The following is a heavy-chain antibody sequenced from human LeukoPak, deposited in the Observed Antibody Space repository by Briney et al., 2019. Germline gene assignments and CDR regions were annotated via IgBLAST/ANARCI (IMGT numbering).Heavy chain of an antibody. CDR3: ARVADLGYCSSTSCYTHKRHFDY. Sequence: SQTLSLTCTVSGGSISSGSYYWSWIRQPPGKGLAWIGYIYYSGSTYYNPSLKSRVTISVDTSKNQFSLKLSSVTAADTAVYYCARVADLGYCSSTSCYTHKRHFDYWGQRTLVTVSS. CDR1: GGSISSGSYY. V-gene: IGHV4-30-4*08. CDR2: IYYSGST. D-gene: IGHD2-2*02. J-gene: IGHJ4*02.